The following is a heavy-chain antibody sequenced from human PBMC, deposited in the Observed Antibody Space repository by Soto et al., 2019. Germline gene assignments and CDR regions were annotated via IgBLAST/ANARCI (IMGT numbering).Heavy chain of an antibody. Sequence: RASVKVSCKASGYTFTSYDINWVRQATGQGLEWMGWMNPNSGNTGYAQKFQGRVTMTRNTSISTAYMELSSLRSEDTAVYYCARGSRGIAAAGTRDYYYYYGMDVWGQGTTVTVSS. CDR2: MNPNSGNT. CDR3: ARGSRGIAAAGTRDYYYYYGMDV. J-gene: IGHJ6*02. V-gene: IGHV1-8*01. CDR1: GYTFTSYD. D-gene: IGHD6-13*01.